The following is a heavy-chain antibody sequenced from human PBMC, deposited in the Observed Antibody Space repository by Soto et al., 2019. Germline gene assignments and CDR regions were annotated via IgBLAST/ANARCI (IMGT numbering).Heavy chain of an antibody. J-gene: IGHJ4*02. D-gene: IGHD6-13*01. Sequence: QVQLVESGGGVVQPGRSLRLSCAASGFTFSSYAMHWVRQAPGKGLEWVAVISYDGSNKYYADSVKGRFTIPRDNSKNTLYLQMNSLRAEDTAVYYCARDSGAAGRKGFFDYWGQGTLVTVSS. CDR3: ARDSGAAGRKGFFDY. V-gene: IGHV3-30-3*01. CDR2: ISYDGSNK. CDR1: GFTFSSYA.